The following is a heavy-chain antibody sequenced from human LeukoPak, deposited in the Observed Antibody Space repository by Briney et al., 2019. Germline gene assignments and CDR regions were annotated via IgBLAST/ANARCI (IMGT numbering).Heavy chain of an antibody. V-gene: IGHV1-69*13. CDR3: ARGEQQLVGPYYFDY. D-gene: IGHD6-13*01. Sequence: SVKVSCKASGGTFSSYAISWVRQAPGQGLEWMGGIIPIFGTANYAQKFQGRVTITADESTSTAYMELSSLRSEDTAVYYCARGEQQLVGPYYFDYWGQGPLVTVPS. J-gene: IGHJ4*02. CDR1: GGTFSSYA. CDR2: IIPIFGTA.